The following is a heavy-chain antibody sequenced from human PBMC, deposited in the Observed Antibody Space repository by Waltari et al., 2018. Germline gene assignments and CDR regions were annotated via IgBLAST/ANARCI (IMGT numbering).Heavy chain of an antibody. V-gene: IGHV3-21*01. CDR1: GFTFSSYR. CDR3: AGRRLFDY. CDR2: ISSSSSYI. J-gene: IGHJ4*02. Sequence: EVQLVESGGGLVKPGGSLRLACAASGFTFSSYRRNWVRQAPGKGLEWVSSISSSSSYISSADSVKGRFTISRDNAKNSLYLQMNSLRAEDTAVYYCAGRRLFDYWGQGTLVTVSS.